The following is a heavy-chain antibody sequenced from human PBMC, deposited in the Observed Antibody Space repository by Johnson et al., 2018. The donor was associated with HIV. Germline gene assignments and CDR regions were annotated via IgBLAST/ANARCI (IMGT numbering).Heavy chain of an antibody. CDR2: IGTTGDT. D-gene: IGHD1-26*01. CDR3: ARGSYDGDAFDV. V-gene: IGHV3-13*01. Sequence: VQLVESGGGLVQPGGSLRLSCAASGFTFSNYDIHWVRQATGKRLEWVSGIGTTGDTFFLDSVKGRFTISRDTAKNSLYLQMNSLRAGDTALYYCARGSYDGDAFDVWGQGTMVTVSS. CDR1: GFTFSNYD. J-gene: IGHJ3*01.